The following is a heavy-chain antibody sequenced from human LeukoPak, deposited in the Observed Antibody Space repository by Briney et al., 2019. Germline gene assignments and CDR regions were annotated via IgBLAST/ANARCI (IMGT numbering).Heavy chain of an antibody. CDR1: GGSISSSSYY. D-gene: IGHD1-26*01. Sequence: SETLSLTCTVSGGSISSSSYYWGWIRQPPGKGLEWIGSIYYSGSTYYNPSLKSRVTISVDTSKNQFSLKLSSVTAADTAVYYCAPRCGSYYNWFDPWGQGTLVTVSS. CDR2: IYYSGST. J-gene: IGHJ5*02. V-gene: IGHV4-39*07. CDR3: APRCGSYYNWFDP.